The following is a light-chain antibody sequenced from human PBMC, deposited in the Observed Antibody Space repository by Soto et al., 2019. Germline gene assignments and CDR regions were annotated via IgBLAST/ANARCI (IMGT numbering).Light chain of an antibody. CDR3: GSWDSSLSAYV. CDR2: DDN. J-gene: IGLJ1*01. CDR1: SSNIGGNS. Sequence: QSVLTQPPSVSAAPGQKVTISCSGSSSNIGGNSVSWYQQRPGTAPKLRFYDDNKRPSGIPDRFSGSKSGKSATLGITRFQTGDEADYYCGSWDSSLSAYVFGTGTKVTVL. V-gene: IGLV1-51*01.